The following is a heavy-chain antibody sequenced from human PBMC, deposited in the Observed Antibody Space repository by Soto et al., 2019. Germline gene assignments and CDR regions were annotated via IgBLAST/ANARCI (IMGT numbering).Heavy chain of an antibody. J-gene: IGHJ6*02. Sequence: PSQTLSLTCAISGDSVSSNSAAWNWIRQSPSRGLEWLGRTYYRSKWYNDYAVSVKSRITINPDTSKNQFSLQPNSVTPEDTAVYYCAREWRVRGRCPSPHYGMDVWGQGTTVTVSS. CDR2: TYYRSKWYN. V-gene: IGHV6-1*01. CDR1: GDSVSSNSAA. D-gene: IGHD2-2*01. CDR3: AREWRVRGRCPSPHYGMDV.